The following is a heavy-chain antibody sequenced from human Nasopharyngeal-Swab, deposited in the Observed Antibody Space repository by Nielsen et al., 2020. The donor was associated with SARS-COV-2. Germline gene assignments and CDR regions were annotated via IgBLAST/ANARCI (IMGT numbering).Heavy chain of an antibody. CDR2: ISSSSYI. CDR1: GFTFNNYN. V-gene: IGHV3-21*01. J-gene: IGHJ6*02. CDR3: ARDGLDYDFWSAYFMDV. D-gene: IGHD3-3*01. Sequence: GESLKISCAASGFTFNNYNFNWVSQAPGKGLEWVSSISSSSYIYYADSVKGRFTISRDNAKNSLYLQMNSLRAEDTAVYYCARDGLDYDFWSAYFMDVWGQGTTVTVSS.